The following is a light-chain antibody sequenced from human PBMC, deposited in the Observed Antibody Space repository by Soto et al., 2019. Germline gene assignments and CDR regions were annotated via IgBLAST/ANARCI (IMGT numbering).Light chain of an antibody. Sequence: DIQMTQSPSSLSASVGDRVTITCRASQSISSYLNWYQQRPGKAPNRLVYAASTLQSGVPSRFSGRGSGTEFTLTISSLQPEDFTTYYCLQHNSYPRTFGQGTKLEIK. CDR2: AAS. V-gene: IGKV1-17*01. CDR1: QSISSY. J-gene: IGKJ1*01. CDR3: LQHNSYPRT.